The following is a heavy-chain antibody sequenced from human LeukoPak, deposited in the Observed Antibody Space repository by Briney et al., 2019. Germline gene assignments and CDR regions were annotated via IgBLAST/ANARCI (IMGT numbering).Heavy chain of an antibody. CDR3: ARVWGAHAAAGWFDP. CDR1: GYTFTGYH. D-gene: IGHD6-13*01. V-gene: IGHV1-2*02. CDR2: INPKSGET. Sequence: ASVKVSCKASGYTFTGYHIHWVRQAPGQGLEWMGWINPKSGETYYAQKFQGRVTMTRDTSISTAYMELSRLRSDDTAVYYCARVWGAHAAAGWFDPWGQGTLVTVSS. J-gene: IGHJ5*02.